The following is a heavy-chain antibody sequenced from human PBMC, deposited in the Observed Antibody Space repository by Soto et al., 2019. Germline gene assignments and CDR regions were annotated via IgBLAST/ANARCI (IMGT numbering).Heavy chain of an antibody. V-gene: IGHV4-34*01. CDR1: GGSFSGYY. CDR3: ARGRMGYYYYYGMDV. J-gene: IGHJ6*02. Sequence: ETLALAGTVYGGSFSGYYWSGIRQPPGKGLEWIGEINHSGSTNYNPSLKSRVTISVDTSKNQFSLKLSSVTAADTAVYYCARGRMGYYYYYGMDVWGQGTKVTVSS. D-gene: IGHD2-15*01. CDR2: INHSGST.